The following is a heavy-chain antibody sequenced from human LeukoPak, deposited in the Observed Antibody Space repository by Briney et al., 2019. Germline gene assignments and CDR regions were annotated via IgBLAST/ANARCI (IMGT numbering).Heavy chain of an antibody. J-gene: IGHJ4*02. CDR3: ARDRNYYDSSGYYSAMVDY. D-gene: IGHD3-22*01. CDR2: IYYSGST. Sequence: SETLSLTCTVSGGSISSGGYYWSWIRQHPGKGLEWIGYIYYSGSTYYNPSLKSRVTISVDTSKNQFSLKLSSVTAADTAVYYCARDRNYYDSSGYYSAMVDYWGQGTLVTVPS. CDR1: GGSISSGGYY. V-gene: IGHV4-30-4*08.